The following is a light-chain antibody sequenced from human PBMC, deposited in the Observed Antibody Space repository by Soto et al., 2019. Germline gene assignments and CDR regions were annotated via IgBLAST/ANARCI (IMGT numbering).Light chain of an antibody. V-gene: IGKV1-8*01. CDR2: AAS. J-gene: IGKJ3*01. Sequence: AIRMTQSPSSLSASTGEGVTITCRASQVISSYLAWYQQKPGKAPKLLIYAASTLQSGVPSRFSGSGSGTDFTLTISCLQSENFATYYCQQYYSYPQGFTFGPGTKVDIK. CDR1: QVISSY. CDR3: QQYYSYPQGFT.